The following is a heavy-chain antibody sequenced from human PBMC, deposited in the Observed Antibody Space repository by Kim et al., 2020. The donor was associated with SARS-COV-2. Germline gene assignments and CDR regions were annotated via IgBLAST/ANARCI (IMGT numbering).Heavy chain of an antibody. V-gene: IGHV3-23*01. Sequence: GGSLRLSCAASGFTFSSYAMSWVRQAPGKGLEWVSAISGSGSRTYFGDSVRGRFSISRDNSKNSLYLQMNSLRAEDTAIYYCAKVSGNDYGDQLDYWGQGTLVTVSS. CDR3: AKVSGNDYGDQLDY. D-gene: IGHD4-17*01. CDR2: ISGSGSRT. CDR1: GFTFSSYA. J-gene: IGHJ4*02.